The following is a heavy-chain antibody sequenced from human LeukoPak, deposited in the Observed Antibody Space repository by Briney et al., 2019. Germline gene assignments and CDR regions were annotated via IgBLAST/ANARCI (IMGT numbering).Heavy chain of an antibody. Sequence: PGGSLRLSCAASGFTFDDYGMSWVRHAPGKGLEWVSGINWNGGSTGYADSVKGRFTISRDNAKNSLYLQMNSLRAEDTALYYCAREEGFSYYDSSGYYFDYWGQGTLVTVSS. J-gene: IGHJ4*02. CDR1: GFTFDDYG. D-gene: IGHD3-22*01. CDR2: INWNGGST. CDR3: AREEGFSYYDSSGYYFDY. V-gene: IGHV3-20*04.